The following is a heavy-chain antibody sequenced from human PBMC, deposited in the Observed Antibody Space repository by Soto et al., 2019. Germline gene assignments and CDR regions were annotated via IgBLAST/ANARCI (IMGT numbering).Heavy chain of an antibody. CDR1: GYTFSSYA. V-gene: IGHV1-3*01. Sequence: QVHLVQSGAEVKKPGASVKVSCQASGYTFSSYALHWVRQAPGQSLEWMGWINAGYGNTKYSQKFQGRVTITRYTSATTAYMELISLRFEDTAVYYCAREMYYYDSSGYSHNAFDIWGQGTMVTVSS. CDR3: AREMYYYDSSGYSHNAFDI. D-gene: IGHD3-22*01. CDR2: INAGYGNT. J-gene: IGHJ3*02.